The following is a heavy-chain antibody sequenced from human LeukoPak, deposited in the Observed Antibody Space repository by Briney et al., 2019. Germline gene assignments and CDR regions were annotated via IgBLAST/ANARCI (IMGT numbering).Heavy chain of an antibody. D-gene: IGHD3-10*01. J-gene: IGHJ5*02. V-gene: IGHV1-18*01. Sequence: GASVKVSCKASGYTFTSYGISWVRQAPGQGLEWMGWISAYNGNTNYAQKLRGRVTMTTDTSTSTAYMELRSLRSDDTAVYYCARAESYGSGSYYINWFDPWGQGTLVTVSS. CDR1: GYTFTSYG. CDR3: ARAESYGSGSYYINWFDP. CDR2: ISAYNGNT.